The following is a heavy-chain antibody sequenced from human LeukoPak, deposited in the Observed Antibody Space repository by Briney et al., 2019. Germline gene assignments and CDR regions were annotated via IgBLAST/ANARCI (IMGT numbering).Heavy chain of an antibody. V-gene: IGHV3-7*01. CDR3: ASGKYSSSSSGFDY. J-gene: IGHJ4*02. CDR2: IKQDGSEK. D-gene: IGHD6-6*01. Sequence: GGSLRLSCAASGFTFSNYWMSWVRQAPGKGLEWVANIKQDGSEKYYVDSVKGRFTISRYNAKNSLYLQMNSLRAEDSAVYYCASGKYSSSSSGFDYWGQGTLVTVSS. CDR1: GFTFSNYW.